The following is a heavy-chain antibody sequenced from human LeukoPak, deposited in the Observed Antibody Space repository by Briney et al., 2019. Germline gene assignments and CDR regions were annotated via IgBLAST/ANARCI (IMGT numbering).Heavy chain of an antibody. CDR3: ARDLSSVDIVATSSLDY. J-gene: IGHJ4*02. CDR2: INPSGGST. D-gene: IGHD5-12*01. CDR1: GYTFTSYA. Sequence: ASVKVSCKASGYTFTSYAMNWVRQAPGQGLEWMGIINPSGGSTSYAQKFQGRVTMTRDMSTSTVYMELSSLRSEDTAVYYCARDLSSVDIVATSSLDYWGQGTLVTVSS. V-gene: IGHV1-46*01.